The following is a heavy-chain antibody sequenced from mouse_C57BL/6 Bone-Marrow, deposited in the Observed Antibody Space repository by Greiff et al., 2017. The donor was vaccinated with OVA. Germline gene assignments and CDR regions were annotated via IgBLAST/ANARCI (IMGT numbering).Heavy chain of an antibody. J-gene: IGHJ4*01. CDR1: GYTFTSYG. V-gene: IGHV1-81*01. CDR2: IYPRSGNT. D-gene: IGHD1-1*01. Sequence: VQLQQSGAELARPGASVKLSCKASGYTFTSYGISWVKQRTGQGLEWIGEIYPRSGNTYYNEKFKGKATLTADKSSSTAYMELRSLTSEDSAVYFCARQVTTVVAPHYAMDYWGQGTSVTVSS. CDR3: ARQVTTVVAPHYAMDY.